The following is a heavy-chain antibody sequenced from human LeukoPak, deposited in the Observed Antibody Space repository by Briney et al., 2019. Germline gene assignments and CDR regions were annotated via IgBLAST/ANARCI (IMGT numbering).Heavy chain of an antibody. J-gene: IGHJ4*02. CDR1: GFSFSRHW. V-gene: IGHV3-7*01. D-gene: IGHD2-15*01. CDR3: ARGAYCSGGSCHCDY. CDR2: IKEDGSEK. Sequence: GGSLRLSCAASGFSFSRHWINWVRQAPGKGLEWVGNIKEDGSEKYYVDSVKGRFTISRDNAKNSLYLQMNSLRAEHTAVYYCARGAYCSGGSCHCDYWGQGTLVTVSS.